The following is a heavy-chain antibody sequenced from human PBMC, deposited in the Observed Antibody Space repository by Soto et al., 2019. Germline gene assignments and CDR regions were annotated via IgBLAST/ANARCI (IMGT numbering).Heavy chain of an antibody. D-gene: IGHD2-2*01. CDR2: INAGNGDT. Sequence: QVQLVQSGAEVKRPGASVKVSCKASGYIFMNYAVHWVRQAPGQSLERVCWINAGNGDTKYSQRCQGSGTLTRDTSAGTAFMELSSLRSVDTAVYYCARGPRYSYDIVAVPAVMFDDWFDPWGQGTLVTVSS. CDR3: ARGPRYSYDIVAVPAVMFDDWFDP. J-gene: IGHJ5*02. V-gene: IGHV1-3*01. CDR1: GYIFMNYA.